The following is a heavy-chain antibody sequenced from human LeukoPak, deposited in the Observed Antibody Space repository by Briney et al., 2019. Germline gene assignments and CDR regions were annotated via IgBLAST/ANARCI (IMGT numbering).Heavy chain of an antibody. CDR3: ARDDGSHFFDY. D-gene: IGHD5-24*01. CDR1: GFTFSSYA. CDR2: SGGSS. J-gene: IGHJ4*02. V-gene: IGHV3-23*01. Sequence: GGSLILSCAASGFTFSSYAMSWVRQAPGKGLEWVSASGGSSYYADSVKGRFTISRDNSKNTLYLQINSLRAEDTAFYYCARDDGSHFFDYWGQGTLVTVSS.